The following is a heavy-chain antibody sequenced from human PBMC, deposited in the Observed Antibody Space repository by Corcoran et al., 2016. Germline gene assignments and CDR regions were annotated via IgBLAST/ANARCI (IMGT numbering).Heavy chain of an antibody. CDR2: ISWDGGST. CDR3: AKGFQKGDFWSPFDY. D-gene: IGHD3-3*01. CDR1: GFTFDDYA. J-gene: IGHJ4*02. V-gene: IGHV3-43D*03. Sequence: EVQLVESGGVVVQPGGSLILSCAASGFTFDDYAMHWVRQAPGKGLEWVSLISWDGGSTYYADSVKGRFTISRDNSKNSLYLQMNSLRAEDIALYYCAKGFQKGDFWSPFDYWGQGTLVTVSS.